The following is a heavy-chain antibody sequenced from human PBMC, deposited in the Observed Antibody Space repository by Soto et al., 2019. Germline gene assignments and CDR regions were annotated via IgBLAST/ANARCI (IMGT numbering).Heavy chain of an antibody. Sequence: GPSVKVSCKAPRYIFTAYFMHWWRQAPGQGLEWMGWINPNNGATHYGLSFQGRVTMTRDTSISTAYMELSSLRSDDTAVYYCASHDPGARFDPWGQGTLVTVSS. V-gene: IGHV1-2*02. J-gene: IGHJ5*02. CDR2: INPNNGAT. CDR3: ASHDPGARFDP. CDR1: RYIFTAYF. D-gene: IGHD1-1*01.